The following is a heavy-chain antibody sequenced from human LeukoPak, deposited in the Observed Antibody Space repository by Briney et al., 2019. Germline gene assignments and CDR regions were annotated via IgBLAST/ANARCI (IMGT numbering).Heavy chain of an antibody. J-gene: IGHJ3*02. Sequence: SQTLSLTCTVSGGSISSGSYYWSWIRQPAGKGLEWIGRIYTSGSTNYNPSLKSRVTISVDTSKNQFSLKLSSVTAADTAVYYCAREARAIVVVPAAINLFDAFDIWGQGTMVTVSS. CDR1: GGSISSGSYY. D-gene: IGHD2-2*02. V-gene: IGHV4-61*02. CDR2: IYTSGST. CDR3: AREARAIVVVPAAINLFDAFDI.